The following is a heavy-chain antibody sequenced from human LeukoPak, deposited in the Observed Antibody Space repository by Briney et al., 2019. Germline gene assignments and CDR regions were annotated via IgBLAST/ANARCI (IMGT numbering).Heavy chain of an antibody. J-gene: IGHJ4*02. V-gene: IGHV1-46*01. Sequence: ASVKVSCKASGYTFTSYYMHWVRQAPGQGLEWMGIINPSGGSTSYAQKFQGRVTMTRDTSTSTVYMELSSLRPEDTAVYYCARDFRRRWELPDFDYWGQGTLVTVSS. D-gene: IGHD1-26*01. CDR3: ARDFRRRWELPDFDY. CDR1: GYTFTSYY. CDR2: INPSGGST.